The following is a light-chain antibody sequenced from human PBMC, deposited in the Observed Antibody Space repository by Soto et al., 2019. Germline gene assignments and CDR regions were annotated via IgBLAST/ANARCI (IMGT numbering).Light chain of an antibody. CDR1: SSNIGSNY. J-gene: IGLJ2*01. V-gene: IGLV1-51*01. CDR2: DDN. Sequence: QSVLTQPPSVSAAPGQKVTISCSGSSSNIGSNYVSWYQQLPGTAPKLLIYDDNKRPSGIPDRFSGSKSGTSATLGITGLETGDEADYYCGTCDSSLSAGVFAGGTQLTVL. CDR3: GTCDSSLSAGV.